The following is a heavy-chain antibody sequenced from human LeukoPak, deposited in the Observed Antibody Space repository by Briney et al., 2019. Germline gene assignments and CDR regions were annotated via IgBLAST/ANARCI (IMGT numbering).Heavy chain of an antibody. V-gene: IGHV4-59*11. J-gene: IGHJ6*02. CDR1: GDSISGHY. CDR3: ARSLYSRYYYYGMDV. D-gene: IGHD4-11*01. CDR2: IYYSGTT. Sequence: SETLSLTCTVSGDSISGHYWNWIRQTPGKGLEWIGYIYYSGTTNYNPSLKSRVTISLDTSKNQFSLKLSSVTAADTAVYYCARSLYSRYYYYGMDVWGQGTTVTVSS.